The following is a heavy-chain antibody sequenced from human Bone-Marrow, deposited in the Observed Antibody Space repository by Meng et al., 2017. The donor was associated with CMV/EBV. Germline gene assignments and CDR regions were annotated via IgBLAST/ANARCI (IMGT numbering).Heavy chain of an antibody. Sequence: ASVKVSCKASGYTFTGYYMHWVRQAPGQGLEWMGWINPNSGGTNYAQKFQGRVTMTRDTSISTAYMELSRLRSDDTAVYYCAREGKDCSSTSCYQYNWFDPWGQGTRVTGSS. D-gene: IGHD2-2*01. CDR1: GYTFTGYY. V-gene: IGHV1-2*02. J-gene: IGHJ5*02. CDR3: AREGKDCSSTSCYQYNWFDP. CDR2: INPNSGGT.